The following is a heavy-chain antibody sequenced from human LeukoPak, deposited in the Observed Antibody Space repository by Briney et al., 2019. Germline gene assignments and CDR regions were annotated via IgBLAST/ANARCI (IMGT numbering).Heavy chain of an antibody. CDR3: TTDAPDFWSGYYFSGAFDI. CDR2: IKSKTDGGTT. CDR1: GFTFSNAW. J-gene: IGHJ3*02. V-gene: IGHV3-15*01. D-gene: IGHD3-3*01. Sequence: GGSLRLSCAASGFTFSNAWMSWVRQAPGKGLEWVGRIKSKTDGGTTDYAAPVKGRFTISRDDSKNTLYLQMNSLKTEDTAVYYCTTDAPDFWSGYYFSGAFDIWGQGTMVTVSS.